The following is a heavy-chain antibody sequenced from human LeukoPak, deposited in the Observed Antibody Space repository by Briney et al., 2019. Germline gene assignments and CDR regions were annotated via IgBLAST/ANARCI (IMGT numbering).Heavy chain of an antibody. CDR1: GFTSSRYW. Sequence: GILRLSCVVSGFTSSRYWMSWVRQAPGKGLEWVANIKQDGSEKYYVDSVKGRFTISRDNAKNSLYLQMNSLRDEDTAVYYCARDTLLYGNSPDAFDIWGQGTMVTVSS. CDR3: ARDTLLYGNSPDAFDI. V-gene: IGHV3-7*01. CDR2: IKQDGSEK. J-gene: IGHJ3*02. D-gene: IGHD4-23*01.